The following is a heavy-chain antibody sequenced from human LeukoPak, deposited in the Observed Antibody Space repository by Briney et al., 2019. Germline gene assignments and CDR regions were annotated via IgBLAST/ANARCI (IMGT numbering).Heavy chain of an antibody. Sequence: GGSLRLSCAVSGVIFDDFWMSWVRQAPGKGLEWVGNIKQDGSEMYYANSVKGRFTISRDNAKNSLFLQMNSLRAEDTAVYYCARGSPYYDLLTGYFDYWGQGTLVTVSS. CDR3: ARGSPYYDLLTGYFDY. J-gene: IGHJ4*02. D-gene: IGHD3-9*01. CDR2: IKQDGSEM. V-gene: IGHV3-7*02. CDR1: GVIFDDFW.